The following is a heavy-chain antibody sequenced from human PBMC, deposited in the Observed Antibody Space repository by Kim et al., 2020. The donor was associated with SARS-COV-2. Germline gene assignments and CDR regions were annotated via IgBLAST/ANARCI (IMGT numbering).Heavy chain of an antibody. CDR1: GFTFSSYS. J-gene: IGHJ4*02. V-gene: IGHV3-21*01. D-gene: IGHD2-2*01. CDR3: ASLSVVVPAFDY. CDR2: ISSSSSYI. Sequence: GGSLRLSCAASGFTFSSYSMNWVRQAPGKGLEWVSSISSSSSYIYYADSVKGRFTISRDNAKNSLYLQMNSLRAEDTAVYYCASLSVVVPAFDYWGQGTLVTVSS.